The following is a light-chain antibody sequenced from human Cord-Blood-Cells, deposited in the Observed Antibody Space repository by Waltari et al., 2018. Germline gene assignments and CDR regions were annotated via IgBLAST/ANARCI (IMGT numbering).Light chain of an antibody. Sequence: QSALTQPASVSGSPGQSITISCTGTSSDVGGYNLVSWYQQHPGKAPKRMIYEVSKRPSGVSKRFSGSKSGNTASLTISGLQAEDEADYYCCSYAGSSTLVFGGGTKLTVL. CDR1: SSDVGGYNL. CDR3: CSYAGSSTLV. V-gene: IGLV2-23*02. J-gene: IGLJ2*01. CDR2: EVS.